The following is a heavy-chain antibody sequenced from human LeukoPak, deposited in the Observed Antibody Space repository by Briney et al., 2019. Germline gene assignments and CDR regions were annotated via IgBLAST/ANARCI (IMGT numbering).Heavy chain of an antibody. V-gene: IGHV3-48*03. CDR2: ISSSGSTI. J-gene: IGHJ6*02. D-gene: IGHD2-2*01. CDR3: ARDWCSSTSCYVGSYYYYGMDV. CDR1: GFTFSSYE. Sequence: GGSLRLSCAASGFTFSSYEMSWVRQAPGKGLEWVSYISSSGSTIYYADSVKGRFTISRDNAKNSLYLRMNSLRAEDTAVYYCARDWCSSTSCYVGSYYYYGMDVWGQGTTVTVSS.